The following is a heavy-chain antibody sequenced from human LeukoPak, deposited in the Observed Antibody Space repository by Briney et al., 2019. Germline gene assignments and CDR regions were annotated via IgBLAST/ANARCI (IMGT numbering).Heavy chain of an antibody. CDR3: ARCLGYGDYGDAFDI. V-gene: IGHV3-21*01. J-gene: IGHJ3*02. Sequence: PGGSLRLSCAASRFTFSSYNMNWVRRAPGKGLEWVSSISSSSSYIYYADSVKGRFTISRVNAKNSLYLQMNSLRAEDTAVYYCARCLGYGDYGDAFDIWGQGTMVTVSS. CDR1: RFTFSSYN. CDR2: ISSSSSYI. D-gene: IGHD4-17*01.